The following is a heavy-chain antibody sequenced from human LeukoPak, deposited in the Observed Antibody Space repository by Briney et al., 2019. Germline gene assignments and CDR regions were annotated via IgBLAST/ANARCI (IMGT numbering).Heavy chain of an antibody. CDR2: INPSGGST. V-gene: IGHV1-46*01. CDR3: AREESVNYYGSGSLDV. Sequence: ASVKVSCKASGYTFTSYYMHWVRQAPGQGLEWMGIINPSGGSTSYAQKFQGRVTMTRVMSTNTVYMELSSLRSEDTAVYYCAREESVNYYGSGSLDVWGKGTTVTVSS. D-gene: IGHD3-10*01. J-gene: IGHJ6*04. CDR1: GYTFTSYY.